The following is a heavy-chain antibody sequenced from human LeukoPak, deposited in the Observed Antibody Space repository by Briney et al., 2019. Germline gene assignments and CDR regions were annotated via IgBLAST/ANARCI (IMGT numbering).Heavy chain of an antibody. V-gene: IGHV4-39*01. CDR1: GASFSSSTYY. CDR3: ARHAGGISATGTRPFDY. CDR2: IYYSGST. Sequence: SETLSLTCTVSGASFSSSTYYWGWIRQPPGEGLEWIGSIYYSGSTHYNPSLKSRVTMSVDTSKNQFSLKLSSVTAADTAVYYCARHAGGISATGTRPFDYWGQGTLVTVSS. D-gene: IGHD6-13*01. J-gene: IGHJ4*02.